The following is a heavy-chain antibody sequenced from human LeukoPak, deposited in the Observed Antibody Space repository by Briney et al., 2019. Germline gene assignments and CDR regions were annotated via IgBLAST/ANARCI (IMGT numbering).Heavy chain of an antibody. D-gene: IGHD3-10*01. CDR2: IDWDDDK. J-gene: IGHJ4*02. Sequence: SGPALLKPTQTLTLTCTFSGFSLSTSAMCVSWIRQPPGMALEWLARIDWDDDKYYSTSLKTRLTISKDTSKNQVVLTMTNMDPVDTATYYCARTLGPECFGESLYYFAYWRQGTLVTVSS. CDR1: GFSLSTSAMC. CDR3: ARTLGPECFGESLYYFAY. V-gene: IGHV2-70*11.